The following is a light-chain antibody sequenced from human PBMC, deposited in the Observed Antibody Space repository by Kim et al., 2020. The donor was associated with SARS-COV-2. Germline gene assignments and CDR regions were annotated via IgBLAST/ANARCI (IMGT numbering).Light chain of an antibody. CDR3: QSADSSGTLHWV. J-gene: IGLJ3*02. Sequence: SYELTQPPSVSVSPGQTARITCSGDALPKQYAYWYQQKPGQAPVLVIYKDSERPSGIPERFSGSSSGTTVTLTISGVQAEDEADYYCQSADSSGTLHWVFGGGTQLTVL. CDR1: ALPKQY. CDR2: KDS. V-gene: IGLV3-25*03.